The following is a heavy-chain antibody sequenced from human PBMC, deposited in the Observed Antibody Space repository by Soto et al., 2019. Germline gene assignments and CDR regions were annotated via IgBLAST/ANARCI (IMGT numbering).Heavy chain of an antibody. D-gene: IGHD2-15*01. V-gene: IGHV4-4*02. CDR3: ATMGTPATGLYFFDY. J-gene: IGHJ4*02. CDR1: GDSISSGDYC. CDR2: VYHSGST. Sequence: SSETLSLTCTVSGDSISSGDYCWSWIRQPPGKGLEWIGEVYHSGSTRYNPSLKSRVTISVDKPNNQFSLKLSSMTGADTAVYYCATMGTPATGLYFFDYWGQGSLVTAPQ.